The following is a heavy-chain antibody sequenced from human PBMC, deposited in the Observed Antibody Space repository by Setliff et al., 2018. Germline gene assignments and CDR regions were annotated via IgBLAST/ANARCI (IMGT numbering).Heavy chain of an antibody. V-gene: IGHV1-69*06. CDR3: ARDSVTLGQLERRGGWHYYGMDV. D-gene: IGHD1-1*01. J-gene: IGHJ6*02. CDR1: GGAFSGYA. Sequence: SVKVSCKASGGAFSGYAFSWVRQAPGEGLEWMGGITPIFETAHYAEKFQDRVTITADKSTSTVHMEVSSLTSEDTAVYFCARDSVTLGQLERRGGWHYYGMDVWGQGSRVT. CDR2: ITPIFETA.